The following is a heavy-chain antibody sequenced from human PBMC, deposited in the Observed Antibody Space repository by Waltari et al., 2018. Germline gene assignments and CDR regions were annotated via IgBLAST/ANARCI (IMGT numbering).Heavy chain of an antibody. Sequence: EAQLVESGGGLVPPGGSLRLSCVASGSSFSSYYMHWVRQAPGKGLGWVYRINEGATERYSADSVKGRFTISRDNARNTLYLQMNSLSADDTAIYYCARDPDYPTNIWGQGTMVTVSS. CDR1: GSSFSSYY. J-gene: IGHJ3*02. CDR3: ARDPDYPTNI. D-gene: IGHD3-10*01. V-gene: IGHV3-74*01. CDR2: INEGATER.